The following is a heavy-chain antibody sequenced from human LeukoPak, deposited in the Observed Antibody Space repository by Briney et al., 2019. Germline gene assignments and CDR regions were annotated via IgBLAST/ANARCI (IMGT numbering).Heavy chain of an antibody. CDR3: ARQMDSSSNNYYAYYFDY. D-gene: IGHD3-22*01. J-gene: IGHJ4*02. CDR2: TSPYNGNT. CDR1: GFSFTGYG. V-gene: IGHV1-18*01. Sequence: ASVKVSCKTSGFSFTGYGISWVRQAPGQGLEWMGWTSPYNGNTKYEQKLQGRVTMTTDTSTSTAYMELRSLRSDDTAVYYCARQMDSSSNNYYAYYFDYWGQGTLVTVSS.